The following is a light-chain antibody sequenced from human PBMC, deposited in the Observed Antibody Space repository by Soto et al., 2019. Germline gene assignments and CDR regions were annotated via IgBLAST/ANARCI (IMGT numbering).Light chain of an antibody. Sequence: QSVLTQPPSVSGAPGQRITISCTGSSSNIGAHSDVYWYQHLPGTAPKLLIYDNNNRPSGVPDRFSGSKSGTSASLAITGLQADDEADYYCQSYDSSLSAPYVFGTGTPLTVL. CDR1: SSNIGAHSD. V-gene: IGLV1-40*01. J-gene: IGLJ1*01. CDR3: QSYDSSLSAPYV. CDR2: DNN.